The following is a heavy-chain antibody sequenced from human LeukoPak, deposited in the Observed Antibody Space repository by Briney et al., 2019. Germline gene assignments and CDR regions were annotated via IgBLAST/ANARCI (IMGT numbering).Heavy chain of an antibody. CDR2: INHSGST. CDR1: GGSFSGYY. J-gene: IGHJ4*02. V-gene: IGHV4-34*01. Sequence: SETLSLTCAVYGGSFSGYYWSWIRQPPGKGLEWIGDINHSGSTNYNPSLKSRVTISVDTSKSQFSLKLSSVTAADTAVYYCAREAQNCSGGSCYSDFDYWGQGTLVTVSS. CDR3: AREAQNCSGGSCYSDFDY. D-gene: IGHD2-15*01.